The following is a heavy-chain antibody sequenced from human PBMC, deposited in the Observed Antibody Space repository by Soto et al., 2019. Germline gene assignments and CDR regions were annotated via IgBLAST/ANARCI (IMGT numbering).Heavy chain of an antibody. D-gene: IGHD3-10*01. CDR1: GGPISSYY. V-gene: IGHV4-59*01. CDR2: VYYSGGT. CDR3: ATEDRGVYFDY. J-gene: IGHJ4*02. Sequence: SETLSLTCTVSGGPISSYYWTWIRQPPGKGLEWIGYVYYSGGTNYNPSLQSRVTISVDTSKSQFSLNLSSVTAADTAVNYCATEDRGVYFDYWGQGTLVTVSS.